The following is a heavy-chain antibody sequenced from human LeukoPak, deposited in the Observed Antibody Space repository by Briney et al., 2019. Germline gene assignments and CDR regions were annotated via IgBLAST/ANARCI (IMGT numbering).Heavy chain of an antibody. CDR3: ARDSADDSSGYYPFDY. V-gene: IGHV3-7*01. CDR2: IKQDGSEK. J-gene: IGHJ4*02. Sequence: GGSLRLSCAASRFTFSSYWMSWVRQAPGKGLEWVANIKQDGSEKYYVDSVRGRFTISRDNAKNSLNLQMNSLRAEGTAIYYCARDSADDSSGYYPFDYWGQGTQVSVSS. CDR1: RFTFSSYW. D-gene: IGHD3-22*01.